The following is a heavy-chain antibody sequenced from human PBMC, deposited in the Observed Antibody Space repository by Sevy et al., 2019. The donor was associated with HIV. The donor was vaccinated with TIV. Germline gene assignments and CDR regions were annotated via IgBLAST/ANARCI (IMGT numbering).Heavy chain of an antibody. CDR1: GYTLTELS. J-gene: IGHJ1*01. V-gene: IGHV1-24*01. CDR3: ATIIGSPTTFGGVSVGYFQH. Sequence: ASVKVSCQVSGYTLTELSMHWVRQAPGKGLEWMGGFDPENGETIYTQKFQGRVTMTEDTLTDTAYMERRSLRSEDTAVYYCATIIGSPTTFGGVSVGYFQHWGQGTLVTVSS. CDR2: FDPENGET. D-gene: IGHD3-16*02.